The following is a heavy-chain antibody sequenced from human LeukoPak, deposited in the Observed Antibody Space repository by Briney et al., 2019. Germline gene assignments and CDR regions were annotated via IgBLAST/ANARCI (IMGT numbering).Heavy chain of an antibody. D-gene: IGHD6-6*01. CDR2: IYHSGST. J-gene: IGHJ4*02. CDR3: ASEAAPY. Sequence: SQTLSLTCAVSGGSISSGDYSWSWVRQPPGEGLEWIGYIYHSGSTYYNPSLKSRVTISVDTSKNQFSLKLSSVTAADTAVYYCASEAAPYWGQGTLVTVSS. V-gene: IGHV4-30-2*01. CDR1: GGSISSGDYS.